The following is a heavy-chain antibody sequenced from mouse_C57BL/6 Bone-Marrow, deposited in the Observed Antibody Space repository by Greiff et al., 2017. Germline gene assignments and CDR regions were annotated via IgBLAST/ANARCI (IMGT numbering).Heavy chain of an antibody. CDR1: GYTFPSYW. D-gene: IGHD2-5*01. V-gene: IGHV1-55*01. Sequence: QVQLKQPGAELVKPGASVKMSCKASGYTFPSYWLTWVKQRPGQGLEWIGDIYPGSGSTNYNEKFKSKATLTVDTSSSTAYMQLSSLTSEDSAVYYCAREIYSNFDYWGQGTTLTVSS. CDR2: IYPGSGST. CDR3: AREIYSNFDY. J-gene: IGHJ2*01.